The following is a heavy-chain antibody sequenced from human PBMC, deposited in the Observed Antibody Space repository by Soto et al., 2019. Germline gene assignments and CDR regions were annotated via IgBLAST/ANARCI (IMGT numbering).Heavy chain of an antibody. Sequence: GESLKISCQGSGYSFTNYWVGWVRQIPGRGLEWMGIIHPGDSDTRYSPFFQGQVTISADKSISTAYLQWSSLKASDTAMYYCARHNRYSSAWFEGWFDPWGQGTLVTVSS. V-gene: IGHV5-51*01. D-gene: IGHD6-13*01. J-gene: IGHJ5*01. CDR2: IHPGDSDT. CDR3: ARHNRYSSAWFEGWFDP. CDR1: GYSFTNYW.